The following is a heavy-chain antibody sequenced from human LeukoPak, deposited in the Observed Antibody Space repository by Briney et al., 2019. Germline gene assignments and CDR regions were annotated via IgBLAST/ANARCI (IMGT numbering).Heavy chain of an antibody. Sequence: GGSLRLSCAASGFTFSSYSMNWVRQAPGKGLEWVSSISSSSYIYYADSVKGRFTISRDNAKNSLYLQMNSLRAEDTAVYYCARDRYGSGSRTYYYYGMDVWGQGTTVTVSS. J-gene: IGHJ6*02. CDR2: ISSSSYI. D-gene: IGHD3-10*01. V-gene: IGHV3-21*01. CDR1: GFTFSSYS. CDR3: ARDRYGSGSRTYYYYGMDV.